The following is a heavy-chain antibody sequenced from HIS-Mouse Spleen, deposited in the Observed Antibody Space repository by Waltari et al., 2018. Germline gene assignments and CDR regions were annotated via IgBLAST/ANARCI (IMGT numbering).Heavy chain of an antibody. D-gene: IGHD6-13*01. CDR3: AREIPYSSSWYDWYFDL. V-gene: IGHV4-39*07. Sequence: QLQLQESGPGLVKPSETLSLTCTVSGGPISSSSYYRGWIRQPPGKGLEWIGSIYYSGSTYYNPSLKSRVTISVVTSKNQFSLKLSSVTAADTAVYYCAREIPYSSSWYDWYFDLWGRGTLVTVSS. J-gene: IGHJ2*01. CDR2: IYYSGST. CDR1: GGPISSSSYY.